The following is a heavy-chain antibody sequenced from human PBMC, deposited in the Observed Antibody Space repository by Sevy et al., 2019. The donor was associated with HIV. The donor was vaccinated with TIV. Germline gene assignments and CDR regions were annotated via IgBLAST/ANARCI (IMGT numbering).Heavy chain of an antibody. V-gene: IGHV3-33*01. J-gene: IGHJ4*02. D-gene: IGHD3-9*01. CDR1: GFEFNKYG. CDR2: IWYDGSDK. CDR3: AREGGTISRSFDWLFHF. Sequence: GGSLRLSCAASGFEFNKYGFHWVRQAPGKGLEWVAIIWYDGSDKYYAGSVKGRSTISRDDSRNMVFLQMNSLGAEDTAVYYCAREGGTISRSFDWLFHFWGQGTPVTVSS.